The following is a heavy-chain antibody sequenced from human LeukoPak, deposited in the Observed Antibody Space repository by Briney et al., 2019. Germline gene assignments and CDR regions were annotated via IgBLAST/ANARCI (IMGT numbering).Heavy chain of an antibody. Sequence: ASVKVSCKASGYTFTNYGLSWVRQAPGQGLEWMGWISAYNGNTYYAQKFQGRVTMTTDTSTSTAYMELSSLRSEDTAVYYCARESEMATIIPWGQGTLVTVSS. J-gene: IGHJ5*02. CDR1: GYTFTNYG. CDR3: ARESEMATIIP. V-gene: IGHV1-18*01. CDR2: ISAYNGNT. D-gene: IGHD5-24*01.